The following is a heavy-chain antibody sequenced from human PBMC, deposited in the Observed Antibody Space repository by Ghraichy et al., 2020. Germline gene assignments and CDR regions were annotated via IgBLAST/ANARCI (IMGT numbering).Heavy chain of an antibody. CDR1: GGTFSSYA. V-gene: IGHV1-69*06. CDR2: IIPIFGTA. Sequence: SVNVSCKASGGTFSSYAISWVRQAPGQGLEWMGGIIPIFGTANYAQKFQGRVTITADKSTSTAYMELSSLRSEDTAVYYCASTEHYYYDSSGYSLYAFDIWGQGTMVTVSS. D-gene: IGHD3-22*01. J-gene: IGHJ3*02. CDR3: ASTEHYYYDSSGYSLYAFDI.